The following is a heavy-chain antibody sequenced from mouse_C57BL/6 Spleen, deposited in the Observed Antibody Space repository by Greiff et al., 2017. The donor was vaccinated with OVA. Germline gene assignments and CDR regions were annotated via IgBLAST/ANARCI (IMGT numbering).Heavy chain of an antibody. Sequence: LVESGPELVKPGASVKISCKASGYSFTSYYIHWVKQRPGQGLEWIGWIYPGSGNTKYNEKFKGKATLTADTSSSTAYMQLSSLTSEDSAVYYCARWTTVVAPDYWGQGTTLTVSS. CDR2: IYPGSGNT. V-gene: IGHV1-66*01. J-gene: IGHJ2*01. D-gene: IGHD1-1*01. CDR3: ARWTTVVAPDY. CDR1: GYSFTSYY.